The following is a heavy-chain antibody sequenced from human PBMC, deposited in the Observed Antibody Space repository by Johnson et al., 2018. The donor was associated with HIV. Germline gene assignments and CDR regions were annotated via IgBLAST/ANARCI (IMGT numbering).Heavy chain of an antibody. CDR1: GFTFSSYW. CDR3: ARDSMVRGVNAFDI. CDR2: IKQDGSEK. D-gene: IGHD3-10*01. V-gene: IGHV3-7*01. Sequence: VQVLESGGGLVQPGGSLRLSCAASGFTFSSYWMSWVRQAPGKGLEWVANIKQDGSEKYYVDSVKGRFTISRDNAKNSLYLQMNSLRAEATAVYYCARDSMVRGVNAFDIWGQGTMVTVSS. J-gene: IGHJ3*02.